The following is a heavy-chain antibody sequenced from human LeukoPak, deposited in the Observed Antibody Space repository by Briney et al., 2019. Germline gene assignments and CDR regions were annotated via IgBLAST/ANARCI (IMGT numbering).Heavy chain of an antibody. V-gene: IGHV3-74*01. Sequence: GGSLRLSCAASGVTFSSYWIHWVRQAPGKGLVWVSRINPDGSSTNYADSVKGRFTISRDNAKNTLFLQMHSLRAEDTAVYYCAGGRGTYGLWDSWSQGTLVTVSS. J-gene: IGHJ4*02. CDR3: AGGRGTYGLWDS. D-gene: IGHD1-26*01. CDR2: INPDGSST. CDR1: GVTFSSYW.